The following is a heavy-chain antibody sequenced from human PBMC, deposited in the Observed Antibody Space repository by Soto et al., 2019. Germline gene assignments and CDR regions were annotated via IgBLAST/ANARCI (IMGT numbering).Heavy chain of an antibody. V-gene: IGHV1-69*13. CDR1: GGTFSSYA. J-gene: IGHJ5*02. CDR3: ARDHPAWFDP. Sequence: SVKVSCKASGGTFSSYAISWLRQAPGQGLEWMGGIIPIFGTANYAQKFQGRVTITADESTSTAYMELSSLRSEDTAVYYCARDHPAWFDPWGQGTLVTVSS. CDR2: IIPIFGTA.